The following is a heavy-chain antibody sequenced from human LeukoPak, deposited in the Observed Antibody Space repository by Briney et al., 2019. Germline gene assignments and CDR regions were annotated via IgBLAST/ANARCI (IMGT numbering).Heavy chain of an antibody. J-gene: IGHJ4*02. CDR1: GYPFSTYG. Sequence: GGSLRLSCAASGYPFSTYGMHWVRQAPGKGLEWVAVIWSDGSNKYYADSVKGRFTISRDNSKNTLYLQMNSLRAEDTAVYYCARASGAFDYWGQGTLATVSS. V-gene: IGHV3-33*01. CDR2: IWSDGSNK. CDR3: ARASGAFDY.